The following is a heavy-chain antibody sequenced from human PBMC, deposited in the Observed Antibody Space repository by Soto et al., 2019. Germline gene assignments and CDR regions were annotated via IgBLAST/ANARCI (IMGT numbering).Heavy chain of an antibody. D-gene: IGHD2-15*01. Sequence: PGGSLRLSCVGSRFTLSSYAIYWVRQAPGKGLEWVALISYDGTNKHYADSVKGRFSISRDNSKKTVSLQMNSLTTEDTALYYGARARRYRSGGSCYSLGTATHYATDVWYPGPLLTV. J-gene: IGHJ6*02. V-gene: IGHV3-30*04. CDR1: RFTLSSYA. CDR3: ARARRYRSGGSCYSLGTATHYATDV. CDR2: ISYDGTNK.